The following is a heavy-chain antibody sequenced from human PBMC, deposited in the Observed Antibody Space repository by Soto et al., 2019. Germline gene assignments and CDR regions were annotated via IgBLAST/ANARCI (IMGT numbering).Heavy chain of an antibody. CDR2: IYWNDDE. V-gene: IGHV2-5*01. J-gene: IGHJ5*02. Sequence: QITLRESGPTLVKPTQTLTLTCTFSGFSLSNIGVAVGWIRQPPGKALEWLTIIYWNDDERYNPSLKNRLTITKDTDRNQVVLTMTNMDPVDTATYFCAHMSGGINWFDPWGQGTLVTVSP. CDR3: AHMSGGINWFDP. CDR1: GFSLSNIGVA. D-gene: IGHD6-19*01.